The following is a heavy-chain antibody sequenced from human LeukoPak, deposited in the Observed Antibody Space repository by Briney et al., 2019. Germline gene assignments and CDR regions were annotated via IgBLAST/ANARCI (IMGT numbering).Heavy chain of an antibody. D-gene: IGHD1-26*01. J-gene: IGHJ3*02. CDR3: ARDGGMVGAENAFDI. V-gene: IGHV3-21*01. CDR1: GFTFSSYS. CDR2: ISSSSSYI. Sequence: GGSLRLSCAASGFTFSSYSMNWVRQAPGKGLEWVSSISSSSSYIYYADSVKGRFTISRDNAKNSLYLQMNSLRAEDTAVYYCARDGGMVGAENAFDIWGQGTMVTVSS.